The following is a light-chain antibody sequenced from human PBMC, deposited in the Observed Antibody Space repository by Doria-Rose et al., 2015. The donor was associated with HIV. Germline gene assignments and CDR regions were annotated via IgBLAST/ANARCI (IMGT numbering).Light chain of an antibody. CDR1: RSFSSTY. V-gene: IGKV3-20*01. J-gene: IGKJ1*01. Sequence: TQSPGTLSLSPGERATLSCRASRSFSSTYLAWYQQKPGQAPSLLIYDGSTRATGIPDRFSASGSGTDFTLTINRLEPEDFALYYCHQYGTSWMFGQGAKVEV. CDR3: HQYGTSWM. CDR2: DGS.